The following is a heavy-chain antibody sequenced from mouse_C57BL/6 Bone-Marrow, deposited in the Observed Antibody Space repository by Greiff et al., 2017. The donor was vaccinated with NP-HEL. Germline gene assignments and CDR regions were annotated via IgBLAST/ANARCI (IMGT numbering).Heavy chain of an antibody. CDR2: ISSGGDYI. J-gene: IGHJ3*01. CDR1: GFTFSSYA. V-gene: IGHV5-9-1*02. D-gene: IGHD4-1*01. CDR3: TRDGNWALAY. Sequence: EVKLVESGEGLVMPGGSLKLSCAASGFTFSSYAMSWVRQTPEKRLEWVAYISSGGDYIDYADTVKGRFTISRDNTRNTLYLQMSSLESEDTAMYYRTRDGNWALAYWGQGTLVTVSA.